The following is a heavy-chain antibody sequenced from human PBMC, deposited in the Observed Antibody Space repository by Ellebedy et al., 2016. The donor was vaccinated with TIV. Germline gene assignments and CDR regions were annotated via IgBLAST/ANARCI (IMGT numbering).Heavy chain of an antibody. Sequence: GESLKISCAASGFTVSSNYMSWVRQAPGKGLEWVSVIYSGGSTYYADSVKGRFTISRDNSKNTLYLQMNSLRAEDTAVYYCARDCPLRDGYNSCYYYGMDVWGQGTTVTVSS. J-gene: IGHJ6*02. CDR1: GFTVSSNY. D-gene: IGHD5-24*01. CDR3: ARDCPLRDGYNSCYYYGMDV. V-gene: IGHV3-66*01. CDR2: IYSGGST.